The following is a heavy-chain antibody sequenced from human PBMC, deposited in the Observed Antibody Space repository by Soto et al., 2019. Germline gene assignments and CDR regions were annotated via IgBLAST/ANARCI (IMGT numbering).Heavy chain of an antibody. V-gene: IGHV3-23*01. CDR1: GFTFSSYA. D-gene: IGHD3-10*01. CDR3: AKDSFSYPIDD. CDR2: IRGSGGAT. Sequence: PGGSLRLSCSASGFTFSSYAMSWVRQAPGKGLEWVSAIRGSGGATYYADSVKGRFTISRDNSKNTLYLQMNSLRAEDTAIYYCAKDSFSYPIDDWGLGTLVTVSS. J-gene: IGHJ4*02.